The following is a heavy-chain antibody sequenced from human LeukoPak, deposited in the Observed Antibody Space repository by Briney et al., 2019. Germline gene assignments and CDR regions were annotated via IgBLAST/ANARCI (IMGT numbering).Heavy chain of an antibody. CDR2: INHSGST. CDR3: GRGRPVGY. CDR1: GGSFSGYY. Sequence: SETLSLTCAVYGGSFSGYYWSWIRQPPGKGLEWIGEINHSGSTNYNPSLKSRVTISVDTSKNQFSLKLSSVTAADTAVYYCGRGRPVGYWGQGTLVSVSS. V-gene: IGHV4-34*01. J-gene: IGHJ4*02. D-gene: IGHD3-3*01.